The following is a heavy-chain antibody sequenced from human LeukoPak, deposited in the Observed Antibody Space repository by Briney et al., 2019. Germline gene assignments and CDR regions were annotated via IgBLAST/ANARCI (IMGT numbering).Heavy chain of an antibody. D-gene: IGHD5-18*01. CDR1: GGSISSSSYY. J-gene: IGHJ6*03. CDR3: ARHSGYSYGYAYYYYYMDV. V-gene: IGHV4-39*01. CDR2: IYYSGST. Sequence: SETLSLTCTVSGGSISSSSYYWGWIRQPPGKGLEWFVSIYYSGSTYYNPSLKSRVTISVDPSKNQFSLKLSSVTAADTAVYYCARHSGYSYGYAYYYYYMDVWGKGTTVTVSS.